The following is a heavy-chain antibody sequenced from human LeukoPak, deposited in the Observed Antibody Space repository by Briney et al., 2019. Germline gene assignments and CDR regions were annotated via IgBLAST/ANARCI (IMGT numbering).Heavy chain of an antibody. J-gene: IGHJ4*02. CDR1: GFNFSDYN. CDR3: ARVSAAVSLAIDY. D-gene: IGHD6-13*01. Sequence: GGSLRLSCAASGFNFSDYNMNWVRQAPGKGLEWVSVISSSSRYIYYADSVKGRFTISRDNAKNSLYLQMNSLRAEDTAVYYCARVSAAVSLAIDYWGQGTLVTVST. V-gene: IGHV3-21*06. CDR2: ISSSSRYI.